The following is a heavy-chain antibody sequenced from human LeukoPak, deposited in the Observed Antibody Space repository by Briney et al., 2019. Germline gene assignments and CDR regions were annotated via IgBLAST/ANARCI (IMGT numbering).Heavy chain of an antibody. Sequence: SETLSLTCAVYGGSFSGYYWSWIRQPPGKGLEWIGEINHSGSTNYNPSLKSRVTISVDTSKNQFSLKLSSVTAADTAVYYCAGGRRYQLLYGAWFDPWGQGTLVTVSS. CDR3: AGGRRYQLLYGAWFDP. J-gene: IGHJ5*02. CDR1: GGSFSGYY. V-gene: IGHV4-34*01. D-gene: IGHD2-2*02. CDR2: INHSGST.